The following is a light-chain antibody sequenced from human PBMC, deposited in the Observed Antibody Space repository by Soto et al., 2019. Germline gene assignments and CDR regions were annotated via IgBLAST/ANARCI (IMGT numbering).Light chain of an antibody. V-gene: IGKV3-20*01. J-gene: IGKJ4*01. CDR2: RAS. CDR3: PHYCRHPRT. Sequence: PGERAALSCRASPCIRSKSLAWYQQKPGQTPKVLIYRASTRATGIADRFRGRGSGTDFTLTISRLEADDFAVYYSPHYCRHPRTFGGGTKVDIK. CDR1: PCIRSKS.